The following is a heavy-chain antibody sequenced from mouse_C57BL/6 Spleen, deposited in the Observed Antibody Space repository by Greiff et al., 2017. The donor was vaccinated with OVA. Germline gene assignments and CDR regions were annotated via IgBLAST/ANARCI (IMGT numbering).Heavy chain of an antibody. CDR3: ARHHGSSYAMDY. J-gene: IGHJ4*01. Sequence: EVKLMESGGGLVKPGGSLKLSYAASGFTFSSYTMSWVRQTPEKRLEWVATISGGGGNTYYPDSVKGRFTISRDNAKNTLYLQMSSLRSEDTALYYCARHHGSSYAMDYWGQGTSVTVSS. CDR2: ISGGGGNT. V-gene: IGHV5-9*01. D-gene: IGHD1-1*01. CDR1: GFTFSSYT.